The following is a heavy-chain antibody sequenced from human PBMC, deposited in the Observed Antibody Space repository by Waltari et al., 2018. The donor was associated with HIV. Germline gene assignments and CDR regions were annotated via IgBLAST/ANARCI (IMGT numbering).Heavy chain of an antibody. V-gene: IGHV3-48*03. CDR3: ARAKWTNAFDI. CDR1: GFTFSSYE. Sequence: EVQLVESGGGLVQPGGSLRLSCAASGFTFSSYEMNWVRQAPGKGLELVSYISSSGSTIYYADSVKGRFTISRDNAKNSLYLQMNSLRAEDTAVYYCARAKWTNAFDIWGQGTMVTVSS. D-gene: IGHD1-26*01. J-gene: IGHJ3*02. CDR2: ISSSGSTI.